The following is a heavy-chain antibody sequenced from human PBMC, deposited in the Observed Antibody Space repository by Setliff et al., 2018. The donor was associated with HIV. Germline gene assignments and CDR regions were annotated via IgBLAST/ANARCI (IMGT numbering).Heavy chain of an antibody. CDR2: IWFDGRSK. CDR1: GFTFRNFG. D-gene: IGHD4-17*01. V-gene: IGHV3-33*03. Sequence: PGGSLRLSCAASGFTFRNFGMHWVRQAPGKGLEWVAVIWFDGRSKYYADSVKGRFTISRDNSKNTLYLQMNSLRVEDTAIYFCAKALYGHSSAVGPDFWGQGTLVTVSS. J-gene: IGHJ4*02. CDR3: AKALYGHSSAVGPDF.